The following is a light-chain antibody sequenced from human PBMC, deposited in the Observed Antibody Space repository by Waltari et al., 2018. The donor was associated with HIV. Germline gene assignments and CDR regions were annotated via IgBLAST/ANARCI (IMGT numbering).Light chain of an antibody. CDR3: QQYDSSPGT. CDR2: GAS. V-gene: IGKV3-20*01. J-gene: IGKJ4*01. CDR1: QNVSNDY. Sequence: GERATLSCRASQNVSNDYLAWYQQRLGQAPRLLIYGASSRATGIPDRFSGSGSVTDFTLTISRLEPEDVAVYYCQQYDSSPGTFGGGTKVEIK.